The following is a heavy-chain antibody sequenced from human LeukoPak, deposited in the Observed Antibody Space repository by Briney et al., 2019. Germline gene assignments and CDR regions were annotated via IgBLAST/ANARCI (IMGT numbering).Heavy chain of an antibody. J-gene: IGHJ4*02. CDR3: ARDNDDYYGSGSYLSFDY. V-gene: IGHV1-2*02. CDR2: INPNSGGT. D-gene: IGHD3-10*01. CDR1: GYTFTGNY. Sequence: ASVKVSCKASGYTFTGNYMHWVRQAPGQGLEWMAWINPNSGGTNYAQKFQGRVTMTRDTSISTAYMELSRLRSDDTAVYYCARDNDDYYGSGSYLSFDYWGQGTLVTVSS.